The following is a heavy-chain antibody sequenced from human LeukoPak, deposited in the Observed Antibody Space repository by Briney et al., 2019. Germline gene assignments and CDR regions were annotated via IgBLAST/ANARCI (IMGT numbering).Heavy chain of an antibody. CDR2: ISWNSGSI. CDR3: AKGDGYPPRYYYYYYGMDV. Sequence: PGGSLRLSCAASGFTFDDYAMHWVRQAPGKGLEGVSGISWNSGSIGYADSVKGRFTISRDNAKNSLYLQMNSLRAEDTALYYCAKGDGYPPRYYYYYYGMDVWGQGTTVTVSS. D-gene: IGHD2-21*02. V-gene: IGHV3-9*01. J-gene: IGHJ6*02. CDR1: GFTFDDYA.